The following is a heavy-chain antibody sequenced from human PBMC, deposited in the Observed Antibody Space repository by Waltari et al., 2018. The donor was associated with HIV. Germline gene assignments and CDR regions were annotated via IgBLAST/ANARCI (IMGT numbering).Heavy chain of an antibody. D-gene: IGHD6-19*01. CDR2: INPNSGGT. Sequence: QVQLVQSGAEVKKPGASVKVSCKASGYTFTGYYMHWVRQAPGQGLEWMGWINPNSGGTNYAQKFQGRVTMTRDTSISTAYMELSRLRSDDTAVYYCARDERSSGWLRRHWFDPWGQGTLVTVSS. V-gene: IGHV1-2*02. J-gene: IGHJ5*02. CDR1: GYTFTGYY. CDR3: ARDERSSGWLRRHWFDP.